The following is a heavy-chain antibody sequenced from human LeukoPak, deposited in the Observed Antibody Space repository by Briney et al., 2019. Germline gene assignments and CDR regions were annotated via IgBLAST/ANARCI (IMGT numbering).Heavy chain of an antibody. CDR2: INPSGGST. Sequence: GASVKVSCKASGYTFTSYHMHWVRQAPGQGLEWMGIINPSGGSTSYAQKFQGRVTMTRDTSTSTVYMELSSLRSEDTAVYYCARGGAGYYYDSSGYEFWGQGTLVTVSS. CDR3: ARGGAGYYYDSSGYEF. D-gene: IGHD3-22*01. CDR1: GYTFTSYH. J-gene: IGHJ4*02. V-gene: IGHV1-46*01.